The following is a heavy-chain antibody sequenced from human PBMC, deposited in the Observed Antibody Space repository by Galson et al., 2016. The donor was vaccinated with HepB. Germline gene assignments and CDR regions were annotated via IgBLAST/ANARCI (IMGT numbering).Heavy chain of an antibody. CDR3: AKGLVSSVDGGVFFDY. J-gene: IGHJ4*02. V-gene: IGHV4-61*09. CDR1: GGSIRSGSYQ. CDR2: FHISGNT. Sequence: TLSLTCSVSGGSIRSGSYQWTWIRQPAGKGLEWIGHFHISGNTRYNPSLESRVTISADTAKNEISLRLTSVTAGDTAVYYCAKGLVSSVDGGVFFDYWGQGAQVSVSS. D-gene: IGHD3-16*01.